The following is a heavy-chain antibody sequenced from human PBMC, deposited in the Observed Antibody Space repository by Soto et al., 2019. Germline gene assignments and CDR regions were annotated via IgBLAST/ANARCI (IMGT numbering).Heavy chain of an antibody. CDR1: GYSIRSGCY. Sequence: SETLSLTCSVSGYSIRSGCYWGWVRQAPGKGLEWLGSVYHNGIMFHNPSFQSRVTISVDTSKNQFSLNLRSVTAADTAVYYCAALWFGELAFNYWGHGILVTVSS. CDR2: VYHNGIM. CDR3: AALWFGELAFNY. D-gene: IGHD3-10*01. J-gene: IGHJ4*01. V-gene: IGHV4-38-2*02.